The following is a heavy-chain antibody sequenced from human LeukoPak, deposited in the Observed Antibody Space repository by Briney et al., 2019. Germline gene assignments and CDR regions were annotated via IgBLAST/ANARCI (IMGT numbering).Heavy chain of an antibody. V-gene: IGHV4-59*08. CDR3: ARHIDGYIHFDY. D-gene: IGHD5-24*01. Sequence: SETLSLTCTVSGGSISSYYWSWIRQPPGKGLEWIGYIYDSGSTNYNPSLKSQVTISVDTSKNQFSLKLSSVTAADTAVYYCARHIDGYIHFDYWGQGTPVTVSS. CDR1: GGSISSYY. CDR2: IYDSGST. J-gene: IGHJ4*02.